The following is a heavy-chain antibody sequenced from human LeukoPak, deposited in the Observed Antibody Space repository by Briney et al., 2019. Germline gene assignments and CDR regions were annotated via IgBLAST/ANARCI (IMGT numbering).Heavy chain of an antibody. J-gene: IGHJ4*02. D-gene: IGHD2-21*02. CDR2: ISSYNGNT. V-gene: IGHV1-18*01. CDR3: ARLCGGDCYWVDY. Sequence: GASVKVSCKASGYTFTSYAMHWVRQAPGQGLEWMGWISSYNGNTNYAQKLQGRVTMTTDTSTSTAYMELRSLRSDDTAVYYCARLCGGDCYWVDYWGQGTLVTVSS. CDR1: GYTFTSYA.